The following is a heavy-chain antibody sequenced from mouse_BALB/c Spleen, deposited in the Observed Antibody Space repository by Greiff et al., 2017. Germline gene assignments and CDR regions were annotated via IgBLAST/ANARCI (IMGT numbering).Heavy chain of an antibody. V-gene: IGHV1S127*01. CDR2: IDPSDSYT. Sequence: QVQLQQPGAELVKPGASVKMSCKASGYTFTSYWMHWVKQRPGQGLEWIGVIDPSDSYTSYNQKFKGKATLTVDTSSSTAYMQLSSLTSEDSAVYYCTRLNWDAYWGQGTLVTVS. D-gene: IGHD4-1*01. CDR1: GYTFTSYW. J-gene: IGHJ3*01. CDR3: TRLNWDAY.